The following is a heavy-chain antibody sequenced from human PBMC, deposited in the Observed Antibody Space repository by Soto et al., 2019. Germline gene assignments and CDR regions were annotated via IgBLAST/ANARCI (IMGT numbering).Heavy chain of an antibody. D-gene: IGHD3-22*01. V-gene: IGHV4-31*03. Sequence: SETLSLTCTVSGGSISSGGYYWSWIRSHPGKGLEWIGYISNSGSTYYNPSLKSRVTILLDTSKNQFSLKLSSVTAADTAVYYCARETTPVSSGYSYYFDYWGQGTLVTVSS. CDR2: ISNSGST. CDR3: ARETTPVSSGYSYYFDY. CDR1: GGSISSGGYY. J-gene: IGHJ4*02.